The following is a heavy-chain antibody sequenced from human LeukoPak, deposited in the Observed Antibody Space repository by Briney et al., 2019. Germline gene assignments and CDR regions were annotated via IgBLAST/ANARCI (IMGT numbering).Heavy chain of an antibody. V-gene: IGHV3-48*03. J-gene: IGHJ3*02. D-gene: IGHD3-3*01. CDR1: GFTFSDYE. Sequence: GGSLRLSCAASGFTFSDYEMNWVRQAPGKGLEWLSHISISGTTIHYADSVKGRFTISRDNAKNSVYLQMNSPRAEDTAVYYCASSYYDFWSGYFSGAFDIWGQGTMVTVSS. CDR3: ASSYYDFWSGYFSGAFDI. CDR2: ISISGTTI.